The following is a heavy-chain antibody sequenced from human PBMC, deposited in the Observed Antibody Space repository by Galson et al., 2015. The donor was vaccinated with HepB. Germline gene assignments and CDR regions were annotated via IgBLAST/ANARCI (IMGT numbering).Heavy chain of an antibody. Sequence: SLRLSCAASGFTFSSYGMHWVRQAPGKGLEWVAVISYDGSNKYYADSVKGRFTISRDNSKNTLYLQMNSLRAEDTAVYYCAKDIPENGFWSGYYRLDYYYYGMDVWGQGTTVTVSS. CDR2: ISYDGSNK. CDR3: AKDIPENGFWSGYYRLDYYYYGMDV. J-gene: IGHJ6*02. V-gene: IGHV3-30*18. CDR1: GFTFSSYG. D-gene: IGHD3-3*01.